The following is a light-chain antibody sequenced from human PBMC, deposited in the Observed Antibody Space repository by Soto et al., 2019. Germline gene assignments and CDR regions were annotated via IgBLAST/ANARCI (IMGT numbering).Light chain of an antibody. CDR3: QQSYSTLFT. J-gene: IGKJ3*01. Sequence: IQMTQFPSSLSASVGDRVTITCRAGQTVIRYLNWYQQKPGRAPNLLIFAVSNLQSGVPSRFSGRGSGTEFTLTISDLQPEDFATYYCQQSYSTLFTFGPGTKVEI. V-gene: IGKV1-39*01. CDR2: AVS. CDR1: QTVIRY.